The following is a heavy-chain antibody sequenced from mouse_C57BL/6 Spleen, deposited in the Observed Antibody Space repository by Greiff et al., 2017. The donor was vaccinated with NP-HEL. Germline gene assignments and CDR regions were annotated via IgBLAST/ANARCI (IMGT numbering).Heavy chain of an antibody. V-gene: IGHV1-42*01. CDR1: GYSFTGYY. Sequence: EVQLQQSGPELVKPGASVKISCKASGYSFTGYYMNWVKQSPEKSLEWIGEINPSTGGTTYNQKFKAKATLTVDTSSSTAYMELHSLTSEDSAVYFCAYYYGSSLWYFDVWGTGTTVTVSS. J-gene: IGHJ1*03. D-gene: IGHD1-1*01. CDR3: AYYYGSSLWYFDV. CDR2: INPSTGGT.